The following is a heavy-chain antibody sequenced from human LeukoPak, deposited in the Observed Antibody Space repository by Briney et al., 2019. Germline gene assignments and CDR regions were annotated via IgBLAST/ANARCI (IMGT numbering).Heavy chain of an antibody. CDR2: ISYDGSNK. CDR3: AREFSGPHYFDY. CDR1: GFTFSSYA. V-gene: IGHV3-30*04. J-gene: IGHJ4*02. Sequence: GGSLRLSCAASGFTFSSYAMHWVRQAPGKGLEWVAVISYDGSNKYYADSVKGRFTISRDNSKNTLYLQMNSLRAEDTAVYYCAREFSGPHYFDYWGQGTLVTVSS. D-gene: IGHD6-19*01.